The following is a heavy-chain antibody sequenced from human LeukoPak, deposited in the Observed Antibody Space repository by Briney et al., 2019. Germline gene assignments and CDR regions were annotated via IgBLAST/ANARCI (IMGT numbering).Heavy chain of an antibody. Sequence: QPGGSLRLSCAASGFTFSSYWMHWVRQAPGEGLVWVSRIKSDGSVTWYADSVKGRFTISRDNAKNMLYLQMNSLRDEDTAVYFCARDHDAVGTTIDHWGQGTLVPVSS. CDR3: ARDHDAVGTTIDH. D-gene: IGHD1-14*01. CDR2: IKSDGSVT. V-gene: IGHV3-74*01. J-gene: IGHJ4*02. CDR1: GFTFSSYW.